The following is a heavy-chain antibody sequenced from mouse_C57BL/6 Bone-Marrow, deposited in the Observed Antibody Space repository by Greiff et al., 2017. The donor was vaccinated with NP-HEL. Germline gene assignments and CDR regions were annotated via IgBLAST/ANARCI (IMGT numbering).Heavy chain of an antibody. D-gene: IGHD4-1*02. J-gene: IGHJ2*01. V-gene: IGHV3-6*01. Sequence: VQLKQSGPGLVKPSQSLSLTCSVSGYSITSGYYWNWIRQFPGNKLEWMGYISYDGSNNYNPSLKNRISITRDTSKNQFCLKLNSVTTEDTATYYCAKSTGNYFDYWGQGTTLTVSS. CDR1: GYSITSGYY. CDR3: AKSTGNYFDY. CDR2: ISYDGSN.